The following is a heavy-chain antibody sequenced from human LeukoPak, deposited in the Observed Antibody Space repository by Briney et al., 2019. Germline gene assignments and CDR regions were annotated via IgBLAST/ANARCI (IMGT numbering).Heavy chain of an antibody. V-gene: IGHV3-72*01. D-gene: IGHD1-26*01. CDR2: VRDEANSYTT. CDR1: GFTFSDHY. CDR3: ARERWRSGSYHDAFDI. Sequence: GGSLRLSCAASGFTFSDHYMQWVRQAPGKGLEWVGRVRDEANSYTTEYAASVKGRFTISRDDSKNSMFLQMNNLETEDTAFYYCARERWRSGSYHDAFDIWGQGTMVTVSS. J-gene: IGHJ3*02.